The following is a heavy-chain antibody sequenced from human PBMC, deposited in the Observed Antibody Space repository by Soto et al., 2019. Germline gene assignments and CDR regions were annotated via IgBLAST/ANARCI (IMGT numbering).Heavy chain of an antibody. CDR3: ARVRQYCSGTSCYLDP. CDR1: GGSISSSNW. Sequence: SETLSLTCAVSGGSISSSNWWHWVRQPPGKGLEWIGEIHHSGTTNYNPSLKSRVAISVDKSKNQFSLKLNSVTAADTAVYYCARVRQYCSGTSCYLDPWGQGTLVTVSS. J-gene: IGHJ5*02. D-gene: IGHD2-2*01. CDR2: IHHSGTT. V-gene: IGHV4-4*02.